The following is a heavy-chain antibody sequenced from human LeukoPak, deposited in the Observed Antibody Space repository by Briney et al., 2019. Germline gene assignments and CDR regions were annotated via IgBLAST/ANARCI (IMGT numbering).Heavy chain of an antibody. D-gene: IGHD3-3*01. CDR3: ARDCLGSQFWSGYYLGPDNYFDY. CDR2: ISSSGSTI. CDR1: GFTFSDYY. V-gene: IGHV3-11*04. Sequence: GGSLRLSCAAPGFTFSDYYMSWIRQAPGKGLEWVSYISSSGSTIYYADSVKGRFTISRDNAKNSLYLQMNSLRAEDTAVYYCARDCLGSQFWSGYYLGPDNYFDYWGQGSLVTVSS. J-gene: IGHJ4*02.